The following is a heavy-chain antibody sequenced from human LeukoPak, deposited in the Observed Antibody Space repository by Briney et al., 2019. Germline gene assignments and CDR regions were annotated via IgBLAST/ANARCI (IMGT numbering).Heavy chain of an antibody. Sequence: GGSLRLSCAASGFTFSNYGMHWVRQAPGKGLEWVAVISSDGSNKYYADSVKGRFTISRDNSNNTLFLQMNSLRAEDTAVYYCAKDGLWFGDLTYFDYWGQGTLVTVSS. D-gene: IGHD3-10*01. CDR3: AKDGLWFGDLTYFDY. J-gene: IGHJ4*02. CDR1: GFTFSNYG. CDR2: ISSDGSNK. V-gene: IGHV3-30*18.